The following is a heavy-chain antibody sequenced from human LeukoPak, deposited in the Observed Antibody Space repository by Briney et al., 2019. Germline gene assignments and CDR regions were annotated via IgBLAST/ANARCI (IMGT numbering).Heavy chain of an antibody. CDR2: IYYSGST. Sequence: SETLSLTCTVSGGSISSGGYYWSWIRQHPGKGLEWIGYIYYSGSTYYNPSLKSRVTISVDTSKNQFSLKLSSVTAADTAVYYCARDGLNTLFHPWGQGTLVTVSS. V-gene: IGHV4-31*03. D-gene: IGHD2-15*01. CDR3: ARDGLNTLFHP. J-gene: IGHJ5*02. CDR1: GGSISSGGYY.